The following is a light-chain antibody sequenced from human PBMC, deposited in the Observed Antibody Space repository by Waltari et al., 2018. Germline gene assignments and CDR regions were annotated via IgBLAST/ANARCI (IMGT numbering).Light chain of an antibody. CDR3: LQHNSYPPT. V-gene: IGKV1-17*01. CDR1: QDIRNG. J-gene: IGKJ4*01. Sequence: DIQMTQSPSSLSASVGDRLTITCRASQDIRNGLGWYQQKPGEAPKHLIYGASSLQSGVPSRFSGSASGTEFTLTISSLQPEDFATYFCLQHNSYPPTFGGGTKVEIQ. CDR2: GAS.